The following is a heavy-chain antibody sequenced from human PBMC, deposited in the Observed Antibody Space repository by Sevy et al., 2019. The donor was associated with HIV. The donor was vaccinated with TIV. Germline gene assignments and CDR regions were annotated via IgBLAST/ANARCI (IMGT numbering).Heavy chain of an antibody. V-gene: IGHV1-2*02. CDR2: INPKIGGT. D-gene: IGHD5-12*01. CDR3: ARNDSPIPTIEDYYYYMDV. CDR1: GYSFTGYF. Sequence: ASVRVSCKASGYSFTGYFIQWVRQAPGQGLEWMGWINPKIGGTNYAQKFQGRVTLTRETSISTAYLGLGRLTSDDTAVYFCARNDSPIPTIEDYYYYMDVWGEGTTVTVSS. J-gene: IGHJ6*03.